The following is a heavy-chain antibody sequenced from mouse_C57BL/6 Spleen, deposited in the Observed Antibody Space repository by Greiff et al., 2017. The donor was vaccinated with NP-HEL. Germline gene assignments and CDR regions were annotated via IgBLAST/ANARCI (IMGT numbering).Heavy chain of an antibody. V-gene: IGHV1-26*01. CDR3: ANSFAY. CDR2: INPNNGGT. CDR1: GYTFTDYY. J-gene: IGHJ3*01. Sequence: VQLQQSGPELVKPGASVKISCKASGYTFTDYYMNWVKQSHGKSLEWIGDINPNNGGTSYNQKFKGKATLTVDKSSSTAYMELRSLTSEDSAVYYCANSFAYWGQGTLVTVSA.